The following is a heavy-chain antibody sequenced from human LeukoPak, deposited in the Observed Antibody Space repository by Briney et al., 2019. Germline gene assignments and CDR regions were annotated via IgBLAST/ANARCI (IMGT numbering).Heavy chain of an antibody. CDR3: ARDGDKDIVVVPAAMEFDY. Sequence: GGSLRLSCAASGFTFSSYSMNWVRQAPGKGLEWVSSISSSSSYIYYADSVKGRFTISRDNAKNSLYLQMNSLRAEDTAVYYCARDGDKDIVVVPAAMEFDYWGQGTLVTVSS. V-gene: IGHV3-21*01. J-gene: IGHJ4*02. CDR2: ISSSSSYI. CDR1: GFTFSSYS. D-gene: IGHD2-2*01.